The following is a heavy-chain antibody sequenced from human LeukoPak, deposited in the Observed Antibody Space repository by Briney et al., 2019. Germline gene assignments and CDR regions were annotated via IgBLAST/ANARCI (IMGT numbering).Heavy chain of an antibody. V-gene: IGHV4-59*01. Sequence: SETLSLTCTVSGGSISSYYWSWIRQPPGKGLEWIGYIYYSGSTNYNPSLKSRITISVDTSKNQVSLRLRFVTAADTAVYYCARSQLLPLDAFDIWGQGTMVTVSS. J-gene: IGHJ3*02. CDR3: ARSQLLPLDAFDI. D-gene: IGHD2-2*01. CDR2: IYYSGST. CDR1: GGSISSYY.